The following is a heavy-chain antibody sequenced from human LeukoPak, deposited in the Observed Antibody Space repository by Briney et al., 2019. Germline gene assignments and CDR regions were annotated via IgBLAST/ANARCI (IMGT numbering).Heavy chain of an antibody. CDR3: ARDHYDFWSGYSYYYYYMDV. CDR2: ISAYNGNT. V-gene: IGHV1-18*01. Sequence: GASVKVSCKASGYTFTSYGISWVRQAPGQGLEWMGWISAYNGNTNYAQKLQGRVTMTTDTSTSTAYMELRSLRSDDTAVYYCARDHYDFWSGYSYYYYYMDVWGKGTTVIVSS. D-gene: IGHD3-3*01. CDR1: GYTFTSYG. J-gene: IGHJ6*03.